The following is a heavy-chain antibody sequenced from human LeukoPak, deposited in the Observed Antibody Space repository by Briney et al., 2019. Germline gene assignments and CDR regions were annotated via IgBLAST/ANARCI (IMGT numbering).Heavy chain of an antibody. V-gene: IGHV4-59*08. CDR1: GDSISSYY. CDR2: IYYSGST. J-gene: IGHJ5*02. CDR3: ARAQNVLLWFGEGRARNWFDP. D-gene: IGHD3-10*01. Sequence: SETLSLTCTVSGDSISSYYWSWIRQPPGKGLEWIGYIYYSGSTNYNPSLKSRVTISVDTSKNQFSLKLSSVTAADTAVYYCARAQNVLLWFGEGRARNWFDPWGQGTLVTVSS.